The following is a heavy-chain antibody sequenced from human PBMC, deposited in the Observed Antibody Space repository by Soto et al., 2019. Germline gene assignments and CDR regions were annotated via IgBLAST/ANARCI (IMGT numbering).Heavy chain of an antibody. Sequence: KQSQTLSLTCTVSTDSISGYHWTWIRQPPGKGLEWIGYIHYSGSTDYSPSLKSRVTISGDSSKSQFFLKLSSVTAADTAVYYCARWEIAAGGFDYWGQGTLVTVSS. J-gene: IGHJ4*02. D-gene: IGHD6-13*01. CDR3: ARWEIAAGGFDY. CDR1: TDSISGYH. V-gene: IGHV4-59*08. CDR2: IHYSGST.